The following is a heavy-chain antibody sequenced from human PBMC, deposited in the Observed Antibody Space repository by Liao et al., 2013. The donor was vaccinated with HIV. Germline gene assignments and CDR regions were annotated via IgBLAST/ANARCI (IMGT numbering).Heavy chain of an antibody. CDR3: ARAVPSKGGSGFFVAFDP. Sequence: QVQLQESGPGLVKPSQTLSLTCTVSGGSISSGGYYWSWIRQPAGKGLEWIGRIYTTGGTNYNPSLKSRITISVDTPKNQFSLKLNSVTAADTAVYYCARAVPSKGGSGFFVAFDPWGQGTLVTVSS. CDR1: GGSISSGGYY. CDR2: IYTTGGT. V-gene: IGHV4-61*02. J-gene: IGHJ5*02. D-gene: IGHD2-21*01.